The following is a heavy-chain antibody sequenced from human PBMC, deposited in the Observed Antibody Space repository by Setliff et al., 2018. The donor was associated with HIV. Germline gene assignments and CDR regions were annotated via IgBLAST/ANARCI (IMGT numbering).Heavy chain of an antibody. CDR3: ARNQGDSSGWYAGDY. CDR2: IIAYNGNT. CDR1: GYTFTSYG. D-gene: IGHD6-19*01. Sequence: ASVKVSCKASGYTFTSYGISWVRQAPGQGLEWMGWIIAYNGNTNYAQKLQGRVTMTRDTSTSTVYMDLRNLRSEDTAVYYCARNQGDSSGWYAGDYWGHGTLVTVSS. V-gene: IGHV1-18*01. J-gene: IGHJ4*01.